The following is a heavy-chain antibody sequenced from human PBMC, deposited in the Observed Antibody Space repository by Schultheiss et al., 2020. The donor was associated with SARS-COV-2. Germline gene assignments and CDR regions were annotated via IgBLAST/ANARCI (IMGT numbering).Heavy chain of an antibody. D-gene: IGHD5-24*01. CDR1: GFTFDDYA. Sequence: GGSLRLSCAASGFTFDDYAMHWVRQAPGKGLEWVSGISWNSGSIGYADSVKGRFTISRDNAKNSLYLQMNSLRAEDTAMYYCAREDGDGYNSDYWGQGTLVTVSS. J-gene: IGHJ4*02. CDR2: ISWNSGSI. CDR3: AREDGDGYNSDY. V-gene: IGHV3-9*01.